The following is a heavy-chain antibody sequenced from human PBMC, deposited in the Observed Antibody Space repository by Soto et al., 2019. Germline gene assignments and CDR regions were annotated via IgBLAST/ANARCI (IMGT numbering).Heavy chain of an antibody. CDR1: GGTFSSYA. Sequence: SVKVSCKASGGTFSSYAISWVRQAPGQGLEWMGGIIPIFGTANYAQKFQGRVTITADKSTSTAYMELSSLRSEDTAVYYCARSYDSSGYYYNLWFQHWGQGTLVTVSS. D-gene: IGHD3-22*01. J-gene: IGHJ1*01. V-gene: IGHV1-69*06. CDR2: IIPIFGTA. CDR3: ARSYDSSGYYYNLWFQH.